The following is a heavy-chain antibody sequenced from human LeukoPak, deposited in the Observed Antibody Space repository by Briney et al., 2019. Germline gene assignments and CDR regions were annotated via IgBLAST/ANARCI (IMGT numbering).Heavy chain of an antibody. Sequence: SETLSLTCAVYRGSLSGYYWSWIRQPPGKGLEWIGEINHSGSSNYNPSLKSRVTISVDTSKNRFSLKLSSVPAADTAVYYCARGPGALNLDYWGQGTLVTVSS. V-gene: IGHV4-34*01. CDR2: INHSGSS. CDR3: ARGPGALNLDY. D-gene: IGHD4/OR15-4a*01. CDR1: RGSLSGYY. J-gene: IGHJ4*02.